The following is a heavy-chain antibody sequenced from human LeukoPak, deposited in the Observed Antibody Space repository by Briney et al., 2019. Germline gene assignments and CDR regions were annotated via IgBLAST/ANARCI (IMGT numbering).Heavy chain of an antibody. CDR2: IYNAGATT. Sequence: GGSLRLSCAASGFTFSSYAMSWVRRPPGKGLEWVSDIYNAGATTYYGDSVKGRFTISRDNSKNTLYLQMSRLGAEDTAVYYCVRVVAGKEAYWGQGILVTVSS. CDR3: VRVVAGKEAY. V-gene: IGHV3-23*01. J-gene: IGHJ4*02. D-gene: IGHD6-19*01. CDR1: GFTFSSYA.